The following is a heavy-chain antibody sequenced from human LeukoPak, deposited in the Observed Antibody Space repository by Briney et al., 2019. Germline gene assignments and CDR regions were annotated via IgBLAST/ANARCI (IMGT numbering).Heavy chain of an antibody. V-gene: IGHV1-2*02. CDR2: INPNSGGT. Sequence: GASVKVSCKASGYTFIDFYMHWVRQAPGQGLEWMGWINPNSGGTNYAQKFQGRVTMTRDTSISTAYMELSRLRSDDTAVYYCASERRDGYIVDYWGQGTLVTVSS. CDR1: GYTFIDFY. J-gene: IGHJ4*02. D-gene: IGHD5-24*01. CDR3: ASERRDGYIVDY.